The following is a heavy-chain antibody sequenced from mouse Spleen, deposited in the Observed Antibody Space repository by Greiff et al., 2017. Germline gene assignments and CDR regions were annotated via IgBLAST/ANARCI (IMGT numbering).Heavy chain of an antibody. CDR2: FHPYNDDT. Sequence: VQRVESGAELVKPGASVKMSCKASGYTFTTYPIEWMKQNHGKSLEWIGNFHPYNDDTKYNEKFKGKATLTVEKSSSTVYLELSRLTSDDSAVYYCARGGKYYYAMDYWGQGTSVTVSS. D-gene: IGHD2-1*01. J-gene: IGHJ4*01. CDR3: ARGGKYYYAMDY. CDR1: GYTFTTYP. V-gene: IGHV1-47*01.